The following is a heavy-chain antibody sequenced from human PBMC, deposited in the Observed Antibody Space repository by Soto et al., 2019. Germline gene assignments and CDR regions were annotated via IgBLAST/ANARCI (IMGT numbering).Heavy chain of an antibody. CDR1: GDSVSSNSAA. D-gene: IGHD2-2*01. Sequence: KQSQTLSLTCAISGDSVSSNSAAWNWIRQSPSRGLEWLGRTYYRSKWYNDYAVSVKSRITINPDTSKNQFSLQLNSVTPEDTAVYYCARDIVVVPAAREKYYFDYWGQGTLVTVSS. J-gene: IGHJ4*02. CDR3: ARDIVVVPAAREKYYFDY. V-gene: IGHV6-1*01. CDR2: TYYRSKWYN.